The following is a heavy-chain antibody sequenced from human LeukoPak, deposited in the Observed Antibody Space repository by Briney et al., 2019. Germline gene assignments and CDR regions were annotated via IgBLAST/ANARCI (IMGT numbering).Heavy chain of an antibody. V-gene: IGHV5-51*01. D-gene: IGHD6-13*01. J-gene: IGHJ5*02. Sequence: GASLEISCKGAGYIFSSYWIGGGRQLPGKGLERGGIIYPGDSDTRDSPSLGGQVTITANKTITTAYLQWSSLKASDTAMYYCARAPIAAAGTGRGWAWFDPWGQGTLVTVSS. CDR3: ARAPIAAAGTGRGWAWFDP. CDR2: IYPGDSDT. CDR1: GYIFSSYW.